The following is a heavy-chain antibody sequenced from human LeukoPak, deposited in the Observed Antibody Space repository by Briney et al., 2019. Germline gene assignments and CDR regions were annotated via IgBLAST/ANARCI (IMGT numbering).Heavy chain of an antibody. J-gene: IGHJ6*03. CDR3: ARESYSYPYYYYYYMDV. V-gene: IGHV3-21*01. CDR2: ISSSSSYI. CDR1: RFTFSSYS. Sequence: GGSLRLSCAASRFTFSSYSMNWVRQAPGKGLEWVSSISSSSSYIYYADSVKGRFTISRDNAKNSLYLQMNSLRAEDTAVYYCARESYSYPYYYYYYMDVWGKGTTVTVS. D-gene: IGHD5-18*01.